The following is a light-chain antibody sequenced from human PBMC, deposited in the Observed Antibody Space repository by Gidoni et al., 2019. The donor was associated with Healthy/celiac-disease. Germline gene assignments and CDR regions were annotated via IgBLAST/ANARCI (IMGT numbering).Light chain of an antibody. CDR3: GTWDSSLSAGQGV. Sequence: QSVLTQPPSVSAAPGQKATIPCSGSSSNIGNNYVSWYQQLPGTAPKLLIYDNNKRPSGIPDRFSGSKSGTSATLGITGLQTGDEADYYCGTWDSSLSAGQGVFGTGTKVTVL. CDR1: SSNIGNNY. V-gene: IGLV1-51*01. J-gene: IGLJ1*01. CDR2: DNN.